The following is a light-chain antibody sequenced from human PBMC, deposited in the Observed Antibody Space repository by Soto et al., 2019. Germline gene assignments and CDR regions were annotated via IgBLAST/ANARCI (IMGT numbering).Light chain of an antibody. V-gene: IGLV2-14*01. CDR3: SSYASFSTDV. CDR2: EVS. J-gene: IGLJ1*01. Sequence: QSALTQPASVSGSPGQSITISCTGTSSDVGGYNYVSWYQQHPGKAPKLMIYEVSSRPSGVSNRFSGSKSDNTASLTISGLQAEDEADYYCSSYASFSTDVFGTGTKLTVL. CDR1: SSDVGGYNY.